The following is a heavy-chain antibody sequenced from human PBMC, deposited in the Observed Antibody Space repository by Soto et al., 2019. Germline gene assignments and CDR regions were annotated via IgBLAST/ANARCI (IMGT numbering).Heavy chain of an antibody. V-gene: IGHV4-61*03. CDR1: GGSVTSGSYS. Sequence: QVQLQESGPGLVKPSETLSLTCNVSGGSVTSGSYSWNWIRQPPGKGLEWLGYTFYSGSTNYNPSLKSRATISIDTSKNLFSLKLASVTAADTAIYYCARDSGSGANFDSWGHGTLVTVSS. D-gene: IGHD3-10*01. J-gene: IGHJ4*01. CDR3: ARDSGSGANFDS. CDR2: TFYSGST.